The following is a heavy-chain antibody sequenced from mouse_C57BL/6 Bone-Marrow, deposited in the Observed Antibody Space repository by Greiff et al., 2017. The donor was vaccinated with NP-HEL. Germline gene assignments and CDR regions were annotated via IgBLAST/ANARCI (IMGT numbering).Heavy chain of an antibody. CDR1: GYSITSGYY. CDR3: ARDLNDYDGFAY. Sequence: EVQLQQSGPGLVKPSQSLSLTCSVTGYSITSGYYWNWIRQFPGNKQEWMGYISYDGSNNYNPSLKNRISITRDTSKNQFFLKLNSVTTEDTATYYCARDLNDYDGFAYWGQGTLVTVSA. V-gene: IGHV3-6*01. CDR2: ISYDGSN. D-gene: IGHD2-4*01. J-gene: IGHJ3*01.